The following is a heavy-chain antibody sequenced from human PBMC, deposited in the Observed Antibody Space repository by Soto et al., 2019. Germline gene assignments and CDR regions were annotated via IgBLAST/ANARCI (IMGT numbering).Heavy chain of an antibody. CDR3: ARILGYSYGYTFDY. CDR1: GFTVSSNY. CDR2: IYSGGST. J-gene: IGHJ4*02. Sequence: QPGGSLRLSCAASGFTVSSNYMSWVRQAPGKGLEWISVIYSGGSTYYADSVKGRFTISRDNSKNTLYLQMNSLRAEDTAVYYCARILGYSYGYTFDYWGQGTLVTVSS. D-gene: IGHD5-18*01. V-gene: IGHV3-53*01.